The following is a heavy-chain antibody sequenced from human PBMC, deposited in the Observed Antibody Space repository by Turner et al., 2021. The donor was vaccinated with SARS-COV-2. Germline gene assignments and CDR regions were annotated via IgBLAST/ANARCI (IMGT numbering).Heavy chain of an antibody. D-gene: IGHD6-19*01. J-gene: IGHJ4*02. CDR2: IWYDGSNK. CDR3: ARPIPSYSSGWYGCYFDY. CDR1: GFHFGSYG. V-gene: IGHV3-33*01. Sequence: QVQPVDSGGGVVQPGRSLRLSFAASGFHFGSYGMHWVRQARGKGLEWVAFIWYDGSNKYYADSVKGRFTISRDSSKNTLYLQMNSLRAEDTAVYYCARPIPSYSSGWYGCYFDYWGQGTLVTVSS.